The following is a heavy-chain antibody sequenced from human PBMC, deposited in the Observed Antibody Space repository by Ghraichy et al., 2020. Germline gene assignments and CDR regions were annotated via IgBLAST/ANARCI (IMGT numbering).Heavy chain of an antibody. D-gene: IGHD2-15*01. J-gene: IGHJ4*02. CDR3: ARGGGQYSYFDY. V-gene: IGHV4-31*03. Sequence: SETLSLTCTVSGGSISSGGYYWSWIRQHPGKGLEWIGYIYYSGSTYYNPSLKSRVTISVDTSKNQFSLKLSSVTAADTAVYYCARGGGQYSYFDYWGQGTLVTVSS. CDR2: IYYSGST. CDR1: GGSISSGGYY.